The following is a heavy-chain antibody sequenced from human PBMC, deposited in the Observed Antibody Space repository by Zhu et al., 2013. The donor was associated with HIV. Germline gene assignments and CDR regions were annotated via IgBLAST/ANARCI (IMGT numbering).Heavy chain of an antibody. J-gene: IGHJ3*02. V-gene: IGHV1-3*01. CDR2: INAGNGNT. CDR3: ARDSWELPNFDAFDI. D-gene: IGHD3-10*01. Sequence: QVQLVQSGAEVKKPGASVKVSCKASGYTFTSYAMHWVRQAPGQRLEWMGWINAGNGNTKYSQKFQGRVTITRDTSASTAYMELSSLRSEDTAVYYCARDSWELPNFDAFDIWGQGTMVTVSS. CDR1: GYTFTSYA.